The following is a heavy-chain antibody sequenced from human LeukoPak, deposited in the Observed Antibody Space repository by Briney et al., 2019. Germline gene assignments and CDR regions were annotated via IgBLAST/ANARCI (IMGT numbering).Heavy chain of an antibody. D-gene: IGHD3-10*01. CDR3: ARNIFRPDYYGSGSSIDDMDV. CDR1: GFTFSSYE. V-gene: IGHV3-48*03. J-gene: IGHJ6*02. Sequence: GGSLRLSCAASGFTFSSYEMNWVRQAPGKGLEWVSYISSSGSVIYYADSVKGRFTISRDNARNSLYLQMNSLRAEDTAVYYCARNIFRPDYYGSGSSIDDMDVGGQGTTVTVSS. CDR2: ISSSGSVI.